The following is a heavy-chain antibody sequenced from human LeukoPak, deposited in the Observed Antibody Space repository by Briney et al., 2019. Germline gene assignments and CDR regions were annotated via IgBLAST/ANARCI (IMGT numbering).Heavy chain of an antibody. CDR1: GYTFTSYA. J-gene: IGHJ4*02. CDR3: ARALRRDSSYYEGY. D-gene: IGHD1-26*01. V-gene: IGHV1-2*02. CDR2: INPYSGAT. Sequence: ASVKVSCKASGYTFTSYAMNWVRQAPGQGLEWMGWINPYSGATNYAQKFQGRVTMTRDTSITTAYMEVRTLRSDDTAVYYCARALRRDSSYYEGYWGQGTLVTVSS.